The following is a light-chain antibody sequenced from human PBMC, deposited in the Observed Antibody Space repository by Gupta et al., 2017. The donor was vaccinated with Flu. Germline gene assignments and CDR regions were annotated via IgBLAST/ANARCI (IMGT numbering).Light chain of an antibody. CDR1: SSNVGTNH. J-gene: IGLJ2*01. V-gene: IGLV1-44*01. CDR3: AAWDDTLDGHVV. Sequence: QSVLTQPPSASGTPGQRVTISCSGSSSNVGTNHVNWYQQLPGTAPNLLIFSNNQRPSGVPDRFSGSRSGTSASLAISGLQSEDEADYYCAAWDDTLDGHVVFGGGTKLTVL. CDR2: SNN.